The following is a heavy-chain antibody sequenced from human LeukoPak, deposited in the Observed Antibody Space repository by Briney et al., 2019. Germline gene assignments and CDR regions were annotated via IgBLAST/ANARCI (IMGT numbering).Heavy chain of an antibody. J-gene: IGHJ2*01. D-gene: IGHD3-16*02. CDR2: INHGGST. Sequence: PSETLSLTCAVYGGSFSGYYWSWIRQPPGKGLEWIGEINHGGSTNYNPSLKSRVTISVDTSKNQFSLKLSSVTAADTAVYYCARGQDYDYVWGSYRWYFDLWGRGTPVTVSS. CDR3: ARGQDYDYVWGSYRWYFDL. V-gene: IGHV4-34*01. CDR1: GGSFSGYY.